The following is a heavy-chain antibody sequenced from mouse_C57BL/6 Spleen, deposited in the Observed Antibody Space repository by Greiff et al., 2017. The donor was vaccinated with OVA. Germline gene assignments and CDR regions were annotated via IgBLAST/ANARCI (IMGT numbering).Heavy chain of an antibody. CDR3: ARGVTTKNLDD. CDR2: IDPEDGET. Sequence: VQLQQSGAELVKPGASVKLSCTASGFNIKDYYMHWVKQRTEQGLEWIGRIDPEDGETKSAPKFQGKATITADTSSNTAYLQLSSLTSEDTAVYYCARGVTTKNLDDWGQGTTLTGSS. J-gene: IGHJ2*01. V-gene: IGHV14-2*01. D-gene: IGHD2-2*01. CDR1: GFNIKDYY.